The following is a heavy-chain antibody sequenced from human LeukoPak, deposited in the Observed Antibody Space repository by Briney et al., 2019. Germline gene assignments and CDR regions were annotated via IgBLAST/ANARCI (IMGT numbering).Heavy chain of an antibody. CDR1: GGTFSTYA. J-gene: IGHJ4*02. CDR3: ARPKYTSGWFRSYFNY. D-gene: IGHD6-19*01. CDR2: ISYDGSNK. Sequence: AGSLRLSCTASGGTFSTYARHWVRQPPAKGLEWVAVISYDGSNKFYADSVKGRFTISRDNSKNTLYLQMNTLRAEDTAVYYCARPKYTSGWFRSYFNYWGQGTLVTVSS. V-gene: IGHV3-30*04.